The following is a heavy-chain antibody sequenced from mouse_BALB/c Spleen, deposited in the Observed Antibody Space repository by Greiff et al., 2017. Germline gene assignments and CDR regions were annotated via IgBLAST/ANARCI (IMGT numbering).Heavy chain of an antibody. CDR2: ISNGGGST. V-gene: IGHV5-12-2*01. CDR3: ARRGGNSWFAY. CDR1: GFTFSSYT. D-gene: IGHD2-1*01. J-gene: IGHJ3*01. Sequence: EVQVVESGGGLVQPGGSLKLSCAASGFTFSSYTMSWVRQTPEKRLEWVAYISNGGGSTYYPDTVKGRFTISRDNAKNTLYLQMSSLKSEDTAMYYCARRGGNSWFAYWGQGTLVTVSA.